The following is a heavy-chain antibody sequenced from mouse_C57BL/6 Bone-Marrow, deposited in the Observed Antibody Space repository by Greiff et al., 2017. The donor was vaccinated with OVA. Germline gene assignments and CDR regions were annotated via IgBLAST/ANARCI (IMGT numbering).Heavy chain of an antibody. J-gene: IGHJ2*01. Sequence: VQLQQPGAELVKPGASVKLSCKASGYTFTSYWMQWVKQRPGQGLEWIGEIDPSDSYTNYNQKFKGKATLTVDTSSSTAYMQLSSLTSEDSAVYYCAREGPYFDYWGQGTTLTVSS. CDR3: AREGPYFDY. D-gene: IGHD3-3*01. V-gene: IGHV1-50*01. CDR2: IDPSDSYT. CDR1: GYTFTSYW.